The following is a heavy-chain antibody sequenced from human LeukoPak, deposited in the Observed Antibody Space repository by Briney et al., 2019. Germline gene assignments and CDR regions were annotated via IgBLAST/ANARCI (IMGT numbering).Heavy chain of an antibody. V-gene: IGHV3-30*04. CDR1: GFTFSRYE. D-gene: IGHD1-26*01. CDR3: TRDPILGAPDYFDY. J-gene: IGHJ4*02. Sequence: HPGGSLRLSCTASGFTFSRYEMNWVRQAPGKGLEWVAVTSPDEGLKFYGDSVKGRFTISRDNSKNTMYLQMNNLRAEDTAVYYCTRDPILGAPDYFDYWGQGTLVTVSS. CDR2: TSPDEGLK.